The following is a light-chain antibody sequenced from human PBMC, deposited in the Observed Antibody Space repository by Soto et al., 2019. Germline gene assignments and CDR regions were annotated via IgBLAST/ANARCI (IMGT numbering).Light chain of an antibody. CDR3: SSYTSIATL. CDR1: SNNIGGYNY. Sequence: QSALTQPASVSGSPGQSITTSCTGSSNNIGGYNYVSWYQQHPGKAPKLLIYEVNFRASGVSNRFSGSKSGDTASLTISGLQAEDEADYYCSSYTSIATLFGGGTKLTVL. V-gene: IGLV2-14*01. J-gene: IGLJ2*01. CDR2: EVN.